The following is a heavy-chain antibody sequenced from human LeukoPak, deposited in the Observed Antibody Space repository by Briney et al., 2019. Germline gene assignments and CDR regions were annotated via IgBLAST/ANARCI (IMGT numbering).Heavy chain of an antibody. CDR3: ARVNPKYCSGGSCYPNFDY. Sequence: SETLSLTCAVYGGSFSGYYLSWIRQPPGKGLEWMGEINHSGSTNYNPSLKSRVTVSVDTSKNQFSLKLSSVTAADTAVYYCARVNPKYCSGGSCYPNFDYWGQGTLVTVSS. V-gene: IGHV4-34*01. D-gene: IGHD2-15*01. J-gene: IGHJ4*02. CDR1: GGSFSGYY. CDR2: INHSGST.